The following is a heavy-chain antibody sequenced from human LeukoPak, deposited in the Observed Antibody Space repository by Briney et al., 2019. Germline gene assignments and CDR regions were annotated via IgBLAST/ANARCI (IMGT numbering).Heavy chain of an antibody. Sequence: PGGSLRLSCAASGFTFSSYAMSWVRQAPGKGLEWVSAISGSGGSTYYAASVKGRFTISSDNSKNTLYLQMNSLRAEDTAVYYCAKGVRSSWRFDYWGQGTLVTVSS. CDR1: GFTFSSYA. CDR2: ISGSGGST. D-gene: IGHD6-13*01. J-gene: IGHJ4*02. V-gene: IGHV3-23*01. CDR3: AKGVRSSWRFDY.